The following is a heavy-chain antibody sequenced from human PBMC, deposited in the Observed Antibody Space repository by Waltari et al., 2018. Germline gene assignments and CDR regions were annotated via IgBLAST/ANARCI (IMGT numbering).Heavy chain of an antibody. CDR1: GFTFDDYA. CDR3: AKDRRGYYYDSSGYSYFDY. Sequence: EVQLVESGGVVVQPGGSLRLSCAASGFTFDDYAMHWVRQAPGKGLEWVSLISCDGGSTYYADSVKGRFTISRDNSKNSLYLQMNSLRAEDTALYYCAKDRRGYYYDSSGYSYFDYWGQGTLVTVSS. J-gene: IGHJ4*02. CDR2: ISCDGGST. D-gene: IGHD3-22*01. V-gene: IGHV3-43D*04.